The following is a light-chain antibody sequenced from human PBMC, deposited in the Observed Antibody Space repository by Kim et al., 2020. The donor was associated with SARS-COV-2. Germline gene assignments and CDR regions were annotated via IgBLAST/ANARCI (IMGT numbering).Light chain of an antibody. CDR2: KDT. CDR1: PLPNKN. V-gene: IGLV3-25*03. J-gene: IGLJ3*02. CDR3: QSPDSSATWV. Sequence: SYELTQPPSVSVSPGQTARITCSGNPLPNKNVYWYQQRPGRAPILIIYKDTERPSGVPERISGSSSGTTATLTISGVQAEDESDYYCQSPDSSATWVFGGGTQLTVL.